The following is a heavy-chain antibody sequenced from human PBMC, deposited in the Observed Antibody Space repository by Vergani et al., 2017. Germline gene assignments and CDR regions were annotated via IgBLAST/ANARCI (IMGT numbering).Heavy chain of an antibody. Sequence: QVQLVQSGAEVKKPGASVKVSCKASGYTFTGYYMHWVRQAPGQGLEWMGWINPNSGGTNYAQKFQGRVTMTRDTSISTAYMGLSRLRSDDTAVYYCATLPSDIAVAGKVSVPDYWGQGTLVTVSS. D-gene: IGHD6-19*01. V-gene: IGHV1-2*02. CDR1: GYTFTGYY. J-gene: IGHJ4*02. CDR2: INPNSGGT. CDR3: ATLPSDIAVAGKVSVPDY.